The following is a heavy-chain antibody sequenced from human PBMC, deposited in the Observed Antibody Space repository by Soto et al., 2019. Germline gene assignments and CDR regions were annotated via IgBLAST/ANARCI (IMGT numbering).Heavy chain of an antibody. Sequence: QGQLVQSGPEAKKPGASVKVSCKASGYTFSRYGIGWVRQAPGQGHEWMGWISGYNGDTKYAQKVQGRVTMTIDTSTYTAYMELRSLTSDDTAIYYCAKNGQPPYYYYGMDVWGQGTTVTVSS. J-gene: IGHJ6*02. CDR3: AKNGQPPYYYYGMDV. CDR2: ISGYNGDT. D-gene: IGHD2-8*01. CDR1: GYTFSRYG. V-gene: IGHV1-18*01.